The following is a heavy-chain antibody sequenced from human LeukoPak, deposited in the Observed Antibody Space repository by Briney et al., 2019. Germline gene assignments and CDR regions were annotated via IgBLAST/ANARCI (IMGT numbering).Heavy chain of an antibody. Sequence: GGSLRLSCTASGFTFSSYAMHWVRQAPGKGLEWVTVISYDESTTYYAESVEGRFTISRDNSKNTLYLQMNSLRAEDTAVYYCARVGEYSSPGAGRDWGQGTLVTVSS. V-gene: IGHV3-30*03. D-gene: IGHD6-6*01. J-gene: IGHJ4*02. CDR1: GFTFSSYA. CDR2: ISYDESTT. CDR3: ARVGEYSSPGAGRD.